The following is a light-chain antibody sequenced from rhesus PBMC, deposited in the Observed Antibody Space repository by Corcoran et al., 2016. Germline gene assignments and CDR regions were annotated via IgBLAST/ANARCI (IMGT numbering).Light chain of an antibody. Sequence: QAAPTQSPSMSGSPGQSVTISCTGTSSDVGGYNRVSWYQQHPGKAPKLMIYEVSKRPSGVSDRFSGSKSDNTASLTISGLQAEDEADYYCCSYRSGSTYIFGAGTRLTVL. J-gene: IGLJ1*01. CDR3: CSYRSGSTYI. CDR1: SSDVGGYNR. CDR2: EVS. V-gene: IGLV2-13*03.